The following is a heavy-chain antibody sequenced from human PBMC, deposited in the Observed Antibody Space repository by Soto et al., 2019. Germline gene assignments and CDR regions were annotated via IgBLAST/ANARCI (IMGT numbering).Heavy chain of an antibody. CDR3: ARDRGVVAHFDY. D-gene: IGHD2-15*01. Sequence: GGSLRLSCAAYGFTFSSYSMNWVRQAPGKGLEWVSSISSSSSYIYYADSVKGRFTISRDNAKSSLYLQMNSLRAEDTAVYYCARDRGVVAHFDYWGQGTLVTVSS. CDR2: ISSSSSYI. CDR1: GFTFSSYS. J-gene: IGHJ4*02. V-gene: IGHV3-21*01.